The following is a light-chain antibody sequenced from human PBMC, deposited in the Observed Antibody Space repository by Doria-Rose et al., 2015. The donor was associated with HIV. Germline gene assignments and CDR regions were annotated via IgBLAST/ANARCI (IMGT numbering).Light chain of an antibody. CDR1: QSFSSTY. J-gene: IGKJ1*01. Sequence: TQSPGTLSLSPGERATLSCRASQSFSSTYLAWYRQKPGQAPSLLIYDGSTRATGIPDRFSASGSGTDFTLTINRLEPEDFALYYCHQYGTSWTFGQGTKMEI. CDR3: HQYGTSWT. V-gene: IGKV3-20*01. CDR2: DGS.